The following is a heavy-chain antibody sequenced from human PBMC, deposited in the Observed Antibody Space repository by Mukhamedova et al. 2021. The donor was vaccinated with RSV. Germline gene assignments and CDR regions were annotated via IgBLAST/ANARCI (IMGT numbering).Heavy chain of an antibody. Sequence: NSGNTGYAQKFQGRVTMTRNTSISTAYMELSSLRSEDTAVYYCACNSGSYYKVLDYWGQGTLVTVSS. V-gene: IGHV1-8*01. D-gene: IGHD3-10*01. CDR2: NSGNT. J-gene: IGHJ4*02. CDR3: ACNSGSYYKVLDY.